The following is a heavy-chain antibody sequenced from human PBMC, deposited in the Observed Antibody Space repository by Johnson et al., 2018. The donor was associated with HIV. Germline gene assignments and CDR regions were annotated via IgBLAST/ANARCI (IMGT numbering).Heavy chain of an antibody. D-gene: IGHD2-8*01. CDR1: GFIFSDAW. J-gene: IGHJ3*02. CDR2: IKSTSDDGTT. Sequence: VRLVEFGGGLVQPGGSLRLSCAASGFIFSDAWMNWLRQAPGKGLEWDGRIKSTSDDGTTDYATPVNGRFTITLDDSQDTLYLQMNSLRNEDTAVYYCSTGDIVVMVGETLLPLHDAFDIWGQGTMVTVS. V-gene: IGHV3-15*01. CDR3: STGDIVVMVGETLLPLHDAFDI.